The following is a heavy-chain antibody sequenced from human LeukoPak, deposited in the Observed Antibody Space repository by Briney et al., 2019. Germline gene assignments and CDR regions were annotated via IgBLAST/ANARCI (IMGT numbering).Heavy chain of an antibody. Sequence: PGGSLRLSCAASGFTFSSYGMHWVRQAPGKGLEWVAVISYDGSNKYYADSVKGRFTISRDNSKNTLYLQMNSLRAEDTAVYYCARRRITMVRGGLDYWGQGTLVTVSS. CDR1: GFTFSSYG. V-gene: IGHV3-30*03. CDR3: ARRRITMVRGGLDY. CDR2: ISYDGSNK. J-gene: IGHJ4*02. D-gene: IGHD3-10*01.